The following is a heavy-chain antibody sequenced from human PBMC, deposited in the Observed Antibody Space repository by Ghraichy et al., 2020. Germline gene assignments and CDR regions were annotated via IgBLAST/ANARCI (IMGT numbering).Heavy chain of an antibody. CDR3: ARDKEGPFYYFDF. V-gene: IGHV1-2*02. J-gene: IGHJ4*02. CDR1: GYTFTNFY. Sequence: ASVKVSCKASGYTFTNFYMHWVRQAPGQGLEWMGWINCRSGATDYAQKFQGRVTMTRDTSISTAYLEVTRLTSDDTAVYYCARDKEGPFYYFDFWGQGALVTVSS. CDR2: INCRSGAT.